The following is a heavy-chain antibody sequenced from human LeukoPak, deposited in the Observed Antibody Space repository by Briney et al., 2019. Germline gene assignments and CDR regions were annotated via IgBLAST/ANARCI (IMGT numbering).Heavy chain of an antibody. Sequence: SETVPLTCTVSGCIISSYYWNWLRQPPGKGLEWMGCIYYSGSTSYNPSLKSRVSISLDTSNNQFSLKLRSVTAADTAVYYCARGHSIEPYYYCDFMDGGGKETTVTVPS. CDR3: ARGHSIEPYYYCDFMDG. J-gene: IGHJ6*03. CDR2: IYYSGST. V-gene: IGHV4-59*01. CDR1: GCIISSYY. D-gene: IGHD4-11*01.